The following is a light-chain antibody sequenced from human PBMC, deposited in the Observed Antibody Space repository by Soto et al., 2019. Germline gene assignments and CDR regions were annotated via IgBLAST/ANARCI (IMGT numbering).Light chain of an antibody. CDR3: RHRSKWPPLFT. Sequence: EIVLTQSPGILSLSPGERATLSCRASQSVSRSLAWYQQKPVQAPRRLIYDASNRTTGIPARFSGSGSGTVFTLTISSLESEDCAVYYCRHRSKWPPLFTFGPGTKVDIK. V-gene: IGKV3-11*01. CDR1: QSVSRS. CDR2: DAS. J-gene: IGKJ3*01.